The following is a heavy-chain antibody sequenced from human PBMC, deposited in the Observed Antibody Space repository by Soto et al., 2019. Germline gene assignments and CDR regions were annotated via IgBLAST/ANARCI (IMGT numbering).Heavy chain of an antibody. V-gene: IGHV2-5*02. CDR1: GFSLSTSGVG. J-gene: IGHJ6*02. Sequence: QITLKESGPTLVKPTQTLTLTCTFSGFSLSTSGVGVGWIRQPPRKALEWLALIYWDDDKRYSPSLKSRLTISNDTSKNQVFLTMTNMDPVDTATYYCAQHGYYSYGLDVWGQGTTVTVSS. CDR3: AQHGYYSYGLDV. CDR2: IYWDDDK.